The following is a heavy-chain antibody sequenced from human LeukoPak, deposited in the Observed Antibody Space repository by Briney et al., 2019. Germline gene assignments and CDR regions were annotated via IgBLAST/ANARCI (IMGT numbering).Heavy chain of an antibody. Sequence: EASVKVSCKASGYTFTGYYMHWVRQAPGQGLEWMGWINPNSGGTNYAQKFQGRVTMTRDTYISTAYMELSRLRSDDTAVYYCARGRYSSGWYDDNLGYWGQGTLVTVSS. CDR2: INPNSGGT. D-gene: IGHD6-19*01. CDR3: ARGRYSSGWYDDNLGY. CDR1: GYTFTGYY. J-gene: IGHJ4*02. V-gene: IGHV1-2*02.